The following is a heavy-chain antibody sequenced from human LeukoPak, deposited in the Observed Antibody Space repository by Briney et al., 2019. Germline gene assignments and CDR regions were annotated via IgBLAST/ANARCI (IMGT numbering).Heavy chain of an antibody. J-gene: IGHJ4*02. V-gene: IGHV4/OR15-8*01. CDR2: IYHSERT. Sequence: PSETLSLICGLSCGSISISNCWSWVRQPPGKGLEWLGEIYHSERTNDSPSLKSRLTISVYKSKSQSSLNMSFVTAADTAVYYCERAYSGYDLGFDYWGQGTLVTVSS. CDR3: ERAYSGYDLGFDY. D-gene: IGHD5-12*01. CDR1: CGSISISNC.